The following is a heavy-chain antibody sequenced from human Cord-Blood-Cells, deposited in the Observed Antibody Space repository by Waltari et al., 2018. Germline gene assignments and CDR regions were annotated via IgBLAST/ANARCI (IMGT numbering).Heavy chain of an antibody. CDR2: INPNSGGT. Sequence: QVQLVQSGAEVKKPGASVKVSCTASGYTCTGYYMHWVRQAPGQGLEWMGWINPNSGGTNYAQKFQGWVTMTRDTSISTAYMELSRLRSDDTAVYYCARDMQWLVHYYYGMDVWGQGTTVTVSS. J-gene: IGHJ6*02. CDR1: GYTCTGYY. V-gene: IGHV1-2*04. D-gene: IGHD6-19*01. CDR3: ARDMQWLVHYYYGMDV.